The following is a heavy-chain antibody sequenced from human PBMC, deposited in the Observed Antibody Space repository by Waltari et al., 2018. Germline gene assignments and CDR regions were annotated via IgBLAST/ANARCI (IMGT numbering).Heavy chain of an antibody. CDR1: GVTFCSYA. CDR2: IIPIFGTA. CDR3: ARGVDRTMVTNFDY. Sequence: QVQLVQSGAEVKKPGSSVQVSCKASGVTFCSYAISWLRQAPGQGLEWMGGIIPIFGTANYAQKFQGRVTITADESTSTAYMELSSLRSEDTAVYYCARGVDRTMVTNFDYWGQGTLVTVSS. V-gene: IGHV1-69*01. D-gene: IGHD5-18*01. J-gene: IGHJ4*02.